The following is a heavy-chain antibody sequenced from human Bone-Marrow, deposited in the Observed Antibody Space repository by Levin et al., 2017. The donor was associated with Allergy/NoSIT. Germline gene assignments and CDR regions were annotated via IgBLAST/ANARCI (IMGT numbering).Heavy chain of an antibody. CDR1: GFTLSDYA. D-gene: IGHD1-14*01. CDR2: ITGGGFNT. J-gene: IGHJ3*01. V-gene: IGHV3-23*01. CDR3: AKKQGGTTGFSFDV. Sequence: GESLKISCDASGFTLSDYAMSWVRQAPGKGLGWVSVITGGGFNTYYGDSVKGRFTVSRDNSKNTLYLELNSLRAEDTAVYYCAKKQGGTTGFSFDVWGQGTMVTVSS.